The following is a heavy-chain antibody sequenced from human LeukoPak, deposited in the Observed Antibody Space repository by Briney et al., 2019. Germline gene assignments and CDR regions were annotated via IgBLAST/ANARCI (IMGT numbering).Heavy chain of an antibody. CDR2: ISSSSSYI. J-gene: IGHJ4*02. V-gene: IGHV3-21*01. Sequence: NAGGSLRLSCAASGFTFSSYSMNWVRQAPGKGLEWVSSISSSSSYIYYADSVKGRFTISRDNAKNSLYLQMNSLRAEDTAVYYCASFGGSGWDFDYWGQGTLVTVSS. CDR1: GFTFSSYS. CDR3: ASFGGSGWDFDY. D-gene: IGHD6-19*01.